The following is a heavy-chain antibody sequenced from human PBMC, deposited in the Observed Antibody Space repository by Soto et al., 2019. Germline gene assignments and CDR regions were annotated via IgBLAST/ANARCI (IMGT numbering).Heavy chain of an antibody. CDR2: IYSGST. Sequence: SETLSLTCPVSGYSISTSSYYWGWIRQPPGKGLEWIGSIYSGSTYYNPSLKSRVTISVDTSKNQFSLKLSSVTAADTAVYYCATHKGGAGCFGELLPNYFAPGGQGTLVTVSS. D-gene: IGHD3-10*01. CDR1: GYSISTSSYY. J-gene: IGHJ5*02. CDR3: ATHKGGAGCFGELLPNYFAP. V-gene: IGHV4-39*01.